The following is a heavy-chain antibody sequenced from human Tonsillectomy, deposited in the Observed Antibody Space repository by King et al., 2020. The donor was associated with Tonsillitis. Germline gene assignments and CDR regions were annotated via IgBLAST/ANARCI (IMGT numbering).Heavy chain of an antibody. D-gene: IGHD2/OR15-2a*01. J-gene: IGHJ6*03. V-gene: IGHV1-2*04. Sequence: QLVQSGAEVKKPGASVKVSCEASGYTFTDCYIHWVRQAPGQGLEWMGWIDPNSVGTNYAQEFQGWVTMTRDTSISTAYMELTSLRSDDTAVYYCARETIVESTTGGYYYMDVWGKGTTVTVSS. CDR3: ARETIVESTTGGYYYMDV. CDR2: IDPNSVGT. CDR1: GYTFTDCY.